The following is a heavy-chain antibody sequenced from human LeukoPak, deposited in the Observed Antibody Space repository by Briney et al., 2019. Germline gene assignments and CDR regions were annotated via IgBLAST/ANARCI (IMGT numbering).Heavy chain of an antibody. CDR1: GFTFSSYA. V-gene: IGHV3-23*01. CDR2: VMPTGVYT. J-gene: IGHJ4*02. D-gene: IGHD2-8*02. CDR3: AKSLAGGVDFDY. Sequence: QPGGSLRLSCAASGFTFSSYAMSWVRQAPGKGLEWVSVVMPTGVYTYYADSVKGRFTISRDISENTLYLQMNSLRAEDTALYYCAKSLAGGVDFDYWGQGTLVTVSS.